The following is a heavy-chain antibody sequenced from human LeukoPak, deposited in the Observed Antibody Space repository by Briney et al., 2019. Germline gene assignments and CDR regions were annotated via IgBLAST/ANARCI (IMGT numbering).Heavy chain of an antibody. Sequence: GGSLRLSCAASGFTFSSYGMHWVRQAPGKGLEWVSSISSSSSYIYYAGSVKGRFTISRDNAKNSLYLQMNSLRAEDTAVYYCARELDGYGAYPSVYWGQGTLVTVSS. V-gene: IGHV3-21*01. CDR2: ISSSSSYI. CDR1: GFTFSSYG. CDR3: ARELDGYGAYPSVY. J-gene: IGHJ4*02. D-gene: IGHD5-24*01.